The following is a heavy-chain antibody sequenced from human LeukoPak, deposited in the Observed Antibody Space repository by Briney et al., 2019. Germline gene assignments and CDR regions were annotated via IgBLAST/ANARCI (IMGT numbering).Heavy chain of an antibody. D-gene: IGHD1-26*01. J-gene: IGHJ4*02. Sequence: ASVKVSCKASGGTFSSYAISWVRQAPGQGLEWMGGIIPIFGTANYAQKFQGRVTITADESTSTAYMELSSLRSEDTAVYYCARHISSGGTYAHFESWGRGTLVTVSS. CDR2: IIPIFGTA. CDR1: GGTFSSYA. CDR3: ARHISSGGTYAHFES. V-gene: IGHV1-69*13.